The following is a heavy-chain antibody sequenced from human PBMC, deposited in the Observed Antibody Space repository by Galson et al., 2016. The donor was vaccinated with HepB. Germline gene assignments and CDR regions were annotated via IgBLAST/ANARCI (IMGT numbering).Heavy chain of an antibody. V-gene: IGHV3-23*01. CDR1: GFTFSNHA. CDR3: ATVGIHTSGWYGS. J-gene: IGHJ5*02. Sequence: SLRLSCAASGFTFSNHAMSWVRQAPGKGLEWVSVITGSGVTYYADSVKGRFTISRDNSKNTLFLQMNSLRAEDTAIYYCATVGIHTSGWYGSWGQGTLVTVSS. D-gene: IGHD6-19*01. CDR2: ITGSGVT.